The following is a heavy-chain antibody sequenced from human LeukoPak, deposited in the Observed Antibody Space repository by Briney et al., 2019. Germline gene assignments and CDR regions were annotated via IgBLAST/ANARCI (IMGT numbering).Heavy chain of an antibody. Sequence: TGGSLRLSCAASGFTFGSYSMNWVRQVPGRGLQWVSSISSTSRYIYYADSVKGRFTVSRDNAKNSLSLQMNSLGAEDTAVYYCARCYASGSYGIDYWGQGTRVTVSS. CDR2: ISSTSRYI. V-gene: IGHV3-21*01. J-gene: IGHJ4*02. CDR1: GFTFGSYS. CDR3: ARCYASGSYGIDY. D-gene: IGHD3-10*01.